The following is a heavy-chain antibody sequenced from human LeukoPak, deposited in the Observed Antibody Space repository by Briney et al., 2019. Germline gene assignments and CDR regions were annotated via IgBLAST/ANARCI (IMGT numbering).Heavy chain of an antibody. CDR3: ASSGYSASGGGAYYFDY. J-gene: IGHJ4*02. CDR2: INPSGGST. CDR1: GYTFTSYY. D-gene: IGHD6-13*01. Sequence: ASVKVSCKASGYTFTSYYMHWVRRAPGQGLELMGIINPSGGSTSYAQKFQGRVTMTRDTSTSTVYMELSSLRSEDTAVYYCASSGYSASGGGAYYFDYWGQGTLVTVSS. V-gene: IGHV1-46*01.